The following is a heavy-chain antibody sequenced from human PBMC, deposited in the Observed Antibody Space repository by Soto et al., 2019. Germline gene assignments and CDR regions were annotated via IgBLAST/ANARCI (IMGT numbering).Heavy chain of an antibody. CDR2: MNPNSGNT. J-gene: IGHJ4*02. CDR1: GYTFTSYD. Sequence: GASVKVSCKASGYTFTSYDINWVRQATGQGLEWMGWMNPNSGNTGYAQKFQGRVTMTRNTSISTAYMELSSLRSEDTAVYYCATISVAGKPFDYWGQGTLVTVSS. D-gene: IGHD6-19*01. V-gene: IGHV1-8*01. CDR3: ATISVAGKPFDY.